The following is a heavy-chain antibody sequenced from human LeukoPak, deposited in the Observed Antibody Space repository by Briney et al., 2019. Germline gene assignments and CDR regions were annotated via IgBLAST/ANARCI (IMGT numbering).Heavy chain of an antibody. D-gene: IGHD3-22*01. CDR1: GYTLTELS. V-gene: IGHV1-24*01. J-gene: IGHJ4*02. CDR2: FDPEDGET. CDR3: ATDLGYDSSGYYGEA. Sequence: GASVKVSCKVSGYTLTELSMHWVRQAPGKGLEWMGGFDPEDGETIYAQKFQGRVTVTGDTSTDTAYMELSSLRSEDTAVYYCATDLGYDSSGYYGEAWGQGTLVTVSS.